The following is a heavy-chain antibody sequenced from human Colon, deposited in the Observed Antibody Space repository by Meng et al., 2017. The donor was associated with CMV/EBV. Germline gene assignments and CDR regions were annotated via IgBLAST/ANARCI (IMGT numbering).Heavy chain of an antibody. Sequence: GESLKISCAASGFTFSGSAMHWVRQASGKGLEWVGRIRSKANSYATAYAASVKGRFTISRDDSKNTAYLQMNSLKTEDTAAYYCAKSRAVGATTPWEYWGQGTLVTVSS. CDR2: IRSKANSYAT. V-gene: IGHV3-73*01. CDR3: AKSRAVGATTPWEY. J-gene: IGHJ4*02. CDR1: GFTFSGSA. D-gene: IGHD1-26*01.